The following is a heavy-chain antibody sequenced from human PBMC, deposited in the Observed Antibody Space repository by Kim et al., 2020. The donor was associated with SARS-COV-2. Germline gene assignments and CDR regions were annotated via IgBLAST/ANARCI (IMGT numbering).Heavy chain of an antibody. Sequence: GGSLRLSCAASGFIFNKYYMSWIRQAPGKGLEWVSYINPETYSKTDASVEGRFTISRDNGRTSLYLQMSNLRAEDTALYYCARHLGFNFDLDAFDVWGQGALVTVSA. J-gene: IGHJ3*01. CDR1: GFIFNKYY. D-gene: IGHD3-9*01. CDR3: ARHLGFNFDLDAFDV. CDR2: INPETYS. V-gene: IGHV3-11*03.